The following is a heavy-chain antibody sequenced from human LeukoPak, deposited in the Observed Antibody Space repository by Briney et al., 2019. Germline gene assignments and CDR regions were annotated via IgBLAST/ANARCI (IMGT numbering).Heavy chain of an antibody. Sequence: SETLSLTCSVSGASISTDNYYWGWIRQPPGKGPEWIGSIYYSGSTYYNPSLKSRVTISVDTSKNQFSLKLSSVTAADTAVYYCASPLTVGATGFDYWGQGTLVTVSS. D-gene: IGHD1-26*01. J-gene: IGHJ4*02. CDR1: GASISTDNYY. CDR3: ASPLTVGATGFDY. V-gene: IGHV4-39*01. CDR2: IYYSGST.